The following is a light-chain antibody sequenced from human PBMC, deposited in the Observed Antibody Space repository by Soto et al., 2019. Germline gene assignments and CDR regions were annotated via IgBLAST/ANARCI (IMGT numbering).Light chain of an antibody. CDR1: QSVSSR. Sequence: IVMTLSPAAVSVTPRERATLSCRASQSVSSRLAWYQQRPGQAPRRLISGASSRATGIPARFSGSGSGTEVTLTISSLQSEDVAVYYCQQYNNWPPWTFGQRTMA. CDR2: GAS. J-gene: IGKJ1*01. V-gene: IGKV3D-15*01. CDR3: QQYNNWPPWT.